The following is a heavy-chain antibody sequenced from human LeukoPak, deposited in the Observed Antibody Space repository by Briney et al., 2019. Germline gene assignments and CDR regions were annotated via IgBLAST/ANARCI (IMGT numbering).Heavy chain of an antibody. CDR1: GGSISSYY. Sequence: PSETLSLTCTVSGGSISSYYWSWIRQPPGKGLEWIGYIYYSGSTNYNPSLKSRVPISVDTSKNQFSLKLTSVTAADTAVCYCASLYYGSGSFDYWGQGTLVTVSS. CDR3: ASLYYGSGSFDY. CDR2: IYYSGST. V-gene: IGHV4-59*01. J-gene: IGHJ4*02. D-gene: IGHD3-10*01.